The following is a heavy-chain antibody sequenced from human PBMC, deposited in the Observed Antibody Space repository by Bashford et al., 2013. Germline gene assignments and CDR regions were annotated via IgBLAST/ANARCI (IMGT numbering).Heavy chain of an antibody. CDR2: ISTYNGNT. J-gene: IGHJ4*02. CDR1: GYTFSSYG. D-gene: IGHD6-19*01. Sequence: VASVKVSCKASGYTFSSYGISWVRQAPGQGLEWMGWISTYNGNTNYAQQFQGRVTVTTDTSTNTAYMELRNLRSEDTAMYYCARWQWLVPLNYFDYWGQGTLVTVSS. V-gene: IGHV1-18*01. CDR3: ARWQWLVPLNYFDY.